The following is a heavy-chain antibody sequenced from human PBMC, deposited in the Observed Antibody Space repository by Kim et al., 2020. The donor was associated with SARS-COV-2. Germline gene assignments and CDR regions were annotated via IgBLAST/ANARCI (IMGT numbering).Heavy chain of an antibody. D-gene: IGHD6-19*01. V-gene: IGHV4-4*07. J-gene: IGHJ6*02. Sequence: PALKSRVTMSVDTSKNPFSLKLSSVTAADTAVYYCARDRLVPGYYYGMDVWGQGTTVTVSS. CDR3: ARDRLVPGYYYGMDV.